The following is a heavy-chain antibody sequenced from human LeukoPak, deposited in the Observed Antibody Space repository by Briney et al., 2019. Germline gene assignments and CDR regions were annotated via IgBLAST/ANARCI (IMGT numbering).Heavy chain of an antibody. V-gene: IGHV4-59*01. Sequence: SETLSLTCTVSGGSISNYYWSWIRQPPGKGLEWIGYISYSGSTNYNPSLRSRVTISVDTSKNQFSLKLSSVTAADTAVYYCASEYYYGSGSYYNWGQGTLVTVSS. D-gene: IGHD3-10*01. CDR3: ASEYYYGSGSYYN. CDR2: ISYSGST. CDR1: GGSISNYY. J-gene: IGHJ4*02.